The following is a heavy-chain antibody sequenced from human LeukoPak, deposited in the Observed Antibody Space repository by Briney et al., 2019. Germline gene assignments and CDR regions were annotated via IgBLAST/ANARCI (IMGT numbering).Heavy chain of an antibody. CDR1: GGSISSYY. Sequence: PSETLSLTCTVSGGSISSYYWSWIRQPPGKGLEWIGYIYYSGSTNYNPSLKSRVTISVDTSKNQFSLKLSSVTAADTAVYYCARFRGYSGYERQAFDIWGQGTMVTVSS. D-gene: IGHD5-12*01. V-gene: IGHV4-59*08. CDR3: ARFRGYSGYERQAFDI. CDR2: IYYSGST. J-gene: IGHJ3*02.